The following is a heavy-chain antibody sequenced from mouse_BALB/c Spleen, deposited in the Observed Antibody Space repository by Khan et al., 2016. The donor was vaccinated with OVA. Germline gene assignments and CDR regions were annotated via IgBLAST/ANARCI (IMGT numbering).Heavy chain of an antibody. Sequence: VQLQESGPELVKPGASVKMSCKASGYTFTDYDIRWVKQRAGQGLEWIGEIYPGSGSTYYNEKFKGKATLTADKSSNTAYLQLSSLTSEDSAVYCCVKIFCGSSYALDDWGQGTAVTVSS. J-gene: IGHJ4*01. V-gene: IGHV1-77*01. CDR3: VKIFCGSSYALDD. CDR1: GYTFTDYD. D-gene: IGHD1-3*01. CDR2: IYPGSGST.